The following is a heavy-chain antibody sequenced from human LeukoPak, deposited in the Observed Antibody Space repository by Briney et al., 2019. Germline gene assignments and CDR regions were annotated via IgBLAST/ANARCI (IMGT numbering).Heavy chain of an antibody. CDR2: IYTSGST. J-gene: IGHJ4*02. Sequence: SETLSLTCTVSGGSISSGSYYWSWIRQPAGTGLEWIGRIYTSGSTNYNPSLKSRVTISVDTSKNQFSLKLSSVTAADTAVYYCARGGPNSAFDYWGQGTLVTVSS. D-gene: IGHD4-23*01. CDR3: ARGGPNSAFDY. V-gene: IGHV4-61*02. CDR1: GGSISSGSYY.